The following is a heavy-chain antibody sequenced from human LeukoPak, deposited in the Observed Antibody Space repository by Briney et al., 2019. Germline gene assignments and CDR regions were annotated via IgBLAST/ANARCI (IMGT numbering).Heavy chain of an antibody. D-gene: IGHD2/OR15-2a*01. CDR3: ARDNSRVTAFDP. CDR1: GFTFSSYW. V-gene: IGHV3-7*01. CDR2: IKQDGSEK. J-gene: IGHJ5*02. Sequence: PGGSLRLSCAASGFTFSSYWTSWVRQAPGKGLEWVANIKQDGSEKYYVDSVKGRFTISRDNAKNSLYLQMNSLRAEDTAVYYCARDNSRVTAFDPWGQGTLVTVSS.